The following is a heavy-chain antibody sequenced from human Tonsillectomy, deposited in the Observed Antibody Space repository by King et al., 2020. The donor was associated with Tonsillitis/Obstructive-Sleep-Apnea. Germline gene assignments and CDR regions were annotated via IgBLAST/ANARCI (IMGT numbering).Heavy chain of an antibody. CDR3: ARFSRYSSAPAWFDP. J-gene: IGHJ5*02. V-gene: IGHV4-59*01. D-gene: IGHD6-19*01. Sequence: MQLQESGPGLVKPSETLSLTCTVSGGSISSYYWSWFRQPPGKGLEWIWYIYYSWSTKYNPSLKSRVTISVDTSKNQFSLKLNSVTTADTAVYYCARFSRYSSAPAWFDPWGQGTLVTVSS. CDR1: GGSISSYY. CDR2: IYYSWST.